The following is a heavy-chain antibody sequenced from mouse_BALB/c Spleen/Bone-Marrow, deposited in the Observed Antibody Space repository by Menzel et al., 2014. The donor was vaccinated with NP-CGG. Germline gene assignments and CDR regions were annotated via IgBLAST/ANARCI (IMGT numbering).Heavy chain of an antibody. V-gene: IGHV2-9*02. CDR1: GFSLTSYG. CDR2: VWAGGST. CDR3: ARGLLRLRGYAMDY. D-gene: IGHD1-2*01. Sequence: VQLQQSGPGLVAPSQGLSITCTVSGFSLTSYGVHWVRQPPGKGLGWLGVVWAGGSTNYNSALMSRLSISKDNSKSQFFLKMNSLQTDDTAMYYCARGLLRLRGYAMDYWGQGTSVTVSS. J-gene: IGHJ4*01.